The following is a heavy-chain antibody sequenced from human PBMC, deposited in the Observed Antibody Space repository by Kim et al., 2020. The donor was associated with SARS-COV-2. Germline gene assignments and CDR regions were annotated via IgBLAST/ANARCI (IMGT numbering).Heavy chain of an antibody. Sequence: GGSLRLSCAASGFTFSSYAMSWVRQAPGKGLEWVSAISGSGGSTYYADSVKGRFTISRDNSKNTLYLQMNSLRAEDTAVYYCARGPPKWVATITPPGYWGQGTLVTVSS. CDR2: ISGSGGST. V-gene: IGHV3-23*01. CDR1: GFTFSSYA. CDR3: ARGPPKWVATITPPGY. J-gene: IGHJ4*02. D-gene: IGHD5-12*01.